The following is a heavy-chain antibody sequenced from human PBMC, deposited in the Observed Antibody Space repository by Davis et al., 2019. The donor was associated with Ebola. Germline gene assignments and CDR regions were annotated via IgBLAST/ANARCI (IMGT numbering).Heavy chain of an antibody. D-gene: IGHD1-20*01. J-gene: IGHJ3*02. CDR1: EDSFTSYW. CDR3: ASLRRTITGMDDGFDI. V-gene: IGHV5-51*01. CDR2: IYTGDSDT. Sequence: GESLKISCKDSEDSFTSYWIGWMRQMPGKGLEWMGIIYTGDSDTRYSPSFQGQVTISADKSTRTAYLQWGSLKASDSAMYYCASLRRTITGMDDGFDIWGQGTMVTVSS.